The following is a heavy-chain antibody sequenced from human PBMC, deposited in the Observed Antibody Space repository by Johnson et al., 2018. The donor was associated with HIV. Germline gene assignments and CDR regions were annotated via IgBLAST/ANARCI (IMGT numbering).Heavy chain of an antibody. J-gene: IGHJ3*02. CDR1: GFTFSNYA. CDR3: AKVDDLATMIVGDAFDI. V-gene: IGHV3-23*04. Sequence: VQLVESGGGLVQPGGSLRLSCAASGFTFSNYAMSWVRQAPGKGLEWVSAITGSGAITYYADSVKGRLTISRDNSKNTLYLQMNSMRAEDTAIYYCAKVDDLATMIVGDAFDIWGQGTMVTVSP. D-gene: IGHD5-12*01. CDR2: ITGSGAIT.